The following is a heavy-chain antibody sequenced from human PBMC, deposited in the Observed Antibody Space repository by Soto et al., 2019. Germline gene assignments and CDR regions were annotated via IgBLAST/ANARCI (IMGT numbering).Heavy chain of an antibody. D-gene: IGHD6-19*01. CDR2: INSNSNNR. V-gene: IGHV3-21*06. CDR3: ARDRQQWLAEAVRGDH. CDR1: GFIFSSYT. Sequence: EVHLLESGGGLVKPGGSLRLSCAASGFIFSSYTMIWVRQAPGKGLEWVSSINSNSNNRYYADAVKGRFTISRDNARNSLSLQMKNLRAEDTAVYLWARDRQQWLAEAVRGDHWGQGTLVSVSS. J-gene: IGHJ4*02.